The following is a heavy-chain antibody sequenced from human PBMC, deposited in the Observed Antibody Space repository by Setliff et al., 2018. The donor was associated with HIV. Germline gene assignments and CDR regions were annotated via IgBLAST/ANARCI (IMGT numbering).Heavy chain of an antibody. CDR2: ISSYNGNT. CDR1: GGTFSSNG. CDR3: ARVSRSGWFFDW. J-gene: IGHJ4*02. V-gene: IGHV1-18*01. D-gene: IGHD6-19*01. Sequence: GASVKVSCKASGGTFSSNGISWVRQAPGQGLEWMGWISSYNGNTKYAQKVQDRVTMTKDTSTSTAYMELRSLRSDDTAVYYCARVSRSGWFFDWWGQGSLVTVSS.